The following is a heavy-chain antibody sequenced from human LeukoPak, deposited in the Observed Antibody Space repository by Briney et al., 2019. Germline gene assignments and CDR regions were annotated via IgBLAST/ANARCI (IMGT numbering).Heavy chain of an antibody. CDR2: IYYTGST. Sequence: PSETLSLTCTVSGGSISSRTYYWGWIRQPPGKGLEWIGSIYYTGSTFYNPSLKSRVTISVDTFKNQFSMKLSSVTAADAAVYFCAREWTTWGAFDIWGQGTMVTVSS. J-gene: IGHJ3*02. V-gene: IGHV4-39*07. CDR1: GGSISSRTYY. D-gene: IGHD2/OR15-2a*01. CDR3: AREWTTWGAFDI.